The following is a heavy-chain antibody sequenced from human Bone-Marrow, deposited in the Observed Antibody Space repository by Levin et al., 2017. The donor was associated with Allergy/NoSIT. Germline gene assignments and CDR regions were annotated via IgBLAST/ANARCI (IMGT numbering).Heavy chain of an antibody. J-gene: IGHJ4*02. V-gene: IGHV4-39*01. Sequence: SSETLSLTCVVSGGSLSNSVYYWGWIRQPPGKGLEWIGNIYYSGSTYYNPSLKSRVTISVDTSKNQFSLNLSSVTAADTAVYYCSRLTFESLWQYKIMAADYWGQGTLVTVSS. CDR3: SRLTFESLWQYKIMAADY. D-gene: IGHD1-14*01. CDR2: IYYSGST. CDR1: GGSLSNSVYY.